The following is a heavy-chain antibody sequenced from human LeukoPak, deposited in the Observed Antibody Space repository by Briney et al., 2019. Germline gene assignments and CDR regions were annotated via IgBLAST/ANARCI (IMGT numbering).Heavy chain of an antibody. CDR3: ARIKGRTTGTLGFDY. CDR2: INPNSGGT. D-gene: IGHD1-1*01. V-gene: IGHV1-2*02. J-gene: IGHJ4*02. CDR1: GYTFTGYY. Sequence: ASVKVSCKASGYTFTGYYMHWVRQAPGQGLEWMGWINPNSGGTNYAQKFQGRVTMTRDTSISTAYMGLSRLRSDDTAVYYCARIKGRTTGTLGFDYWGQGTLVTVSS.